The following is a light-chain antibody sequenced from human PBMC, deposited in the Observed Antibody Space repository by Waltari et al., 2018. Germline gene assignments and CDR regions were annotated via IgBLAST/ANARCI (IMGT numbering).Light chain of an antibody. Sequence: QSALTQPASVSGSPGQASTISCTGTSSDVGGYNCVSWYQHHPGKAPKLLVFDVSNRPSGASNRFSGSKSGNTASLTIAGLQAGDEADYYCSSKTSSSTVVFGGGTKLTVL. CDR1: SSDVGGYNC. J-gene: IGLJ2*01. CDR2: DVS. CDR3: SSKTSSSTVV. V-gene: IGLV2-14*03.